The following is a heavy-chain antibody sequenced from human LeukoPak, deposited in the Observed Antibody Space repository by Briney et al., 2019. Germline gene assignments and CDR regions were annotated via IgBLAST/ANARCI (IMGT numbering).Heavy chain of an antibody. V-gene: IGHV3-23*01. CDR2: IGGSGGST. Sequence: PGGSLRLSCAASGFTFSSYGMSWVRQAPGKGLEWVSVIGGSGGSTYYADSVKGRVTISRDNSKNTLYLQMDSLRAGDTAVYYCARSPQEIFDYWGQGTLVTVSS. J-gene: IGHJ4*02. CDR3: ARSPQEIFDY. CDR1: GFTFSSYG.